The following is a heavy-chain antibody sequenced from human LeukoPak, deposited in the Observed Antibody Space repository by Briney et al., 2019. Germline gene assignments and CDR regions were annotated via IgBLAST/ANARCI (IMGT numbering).Heavy chain of an antibody. CDR3: ASSNGSLDY. J-gene: IGHJ4*02. V-gene: IGHV3-48*02. CDR1: GFTFSTYS. D-gene: IGHD1-26*01. CDR2: IDSRSTI. Sequence: GSLRLSCAASGFTFSTYSMSWVRQGPGKGLEWVSYIDSRSTIYYADSVKGRFTISRDNAKNSLYLQMNSLRDEDTAVYYCASSNGSLDYWGQGTLVTVSS.